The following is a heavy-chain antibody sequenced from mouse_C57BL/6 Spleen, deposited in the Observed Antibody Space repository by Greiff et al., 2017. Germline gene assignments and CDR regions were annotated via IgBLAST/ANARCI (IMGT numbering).Heavy chain of an antibody. Sequence: QVQLKQPGAELVKPGASVKLSCKASGYTFTSYWMHWVKQRPGQGLEWIGMIHPNSGSTNYNEKFKSKATLTVDKSSSTAYMQLSSLTSEDSAVYYCARVARYAMDYWGQGTSVTVSS. J-gene: IGHJ4*01. CDR2: IHPNSGST. CDR3: ARVARYAMDY. V-gene: IGHV1-64*01. CDR1: GYTFTSYW.